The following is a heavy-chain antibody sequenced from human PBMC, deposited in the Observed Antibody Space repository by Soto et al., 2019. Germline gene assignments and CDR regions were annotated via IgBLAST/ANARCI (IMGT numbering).Heavy chain of an antibody. D-gene: IGHD4-17*01. V-gene: IGHV1-18*01. Sequence: QVQLVQSGAEVKKPGASVKVSCKASGYTFTSYGISWVRQAPGQGLEWMGWISAYNGNTNYAQKRQGRVTMTTDTSTSTAYMELRSLRSDDTAVYYCARDEHGDYPGAWFDPWGQGTLVTVSS. CDR1: GYTFTSYG. CDR3: ARDEHGDYPGAWFDP. CDR2: ISAYNGNT. J-gene: IGHJ5*02.